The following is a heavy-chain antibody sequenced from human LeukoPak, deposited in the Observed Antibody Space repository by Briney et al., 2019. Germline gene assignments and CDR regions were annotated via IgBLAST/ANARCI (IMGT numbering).Heavy chain of an antibody. CDR1: GFSVSKNY. Sequence: PGGSLRLSCAASGFSVSKNYMSWVRQAPGKGLEWVALIFTNGGTHYAESVKGRFTISRVTSKNTLFLQMSSLRADDTAVYYCARDRHSISPRLDGFDFWGQGTTVTVSS. V-gene: IGHV3-66*01. CDR3: ARDRHSISPRLDGFDF. CDR2: IFTNGGT. J-gene: IGHJ6*02. D-gene: IGHD3-9*01.